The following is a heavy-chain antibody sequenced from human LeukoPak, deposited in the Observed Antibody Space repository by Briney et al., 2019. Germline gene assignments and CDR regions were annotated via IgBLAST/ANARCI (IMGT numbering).Heavy chain of an antibody. J-gene: IGHJ5*02. V-gene: IGHV3-30*01. CDR1: GFTFSSYG. CDR2: ISYDGSHK. Sequence: GGSLRLSCAASGFTFSSYGLHWVRQAPGKGLEWVAVISYDGSHKDYADSVKGRFTISGDNSKNTLHLQMNSLRAEDTPVYYCARDRLYYYVSSGPGPLFDPWGQGTRVTVSS. D-gene: IGHD3-22*01. CDR3: ARDRLYYYVSSGPGPLFDP.